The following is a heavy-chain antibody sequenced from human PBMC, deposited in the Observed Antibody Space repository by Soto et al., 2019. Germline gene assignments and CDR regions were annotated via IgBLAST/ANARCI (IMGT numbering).Heavy chain of an antibody. CDR3: AKGVCSGPMDV. J-gene: IGHJ6*02. V-gene: IGHV3-30*18. CDR1: GFTFSSYG. Sequence: QVQLVESGGGVVQPGRSLRLSCAASGFTFSSYGMHWVRQAPGKGLAWVAVISCDGSNNYYADSVKGRFTISRDNSKYTLYLQMNSLRAEDTAVYYCAKGVCSGPMDVWGPGTTVTVSS. CDR2: ISCDGSNN. D-gene: IGHD2-15*01.